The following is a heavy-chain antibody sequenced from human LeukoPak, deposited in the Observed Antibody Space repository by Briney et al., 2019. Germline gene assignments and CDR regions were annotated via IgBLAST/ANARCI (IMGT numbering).Heavy chain of an antibody. CDR1: GGTFSSYA. Sequence: ASVKVSCKASGGTFSSYAISWVRQVPGQGLEWMGGIIPIFGTANYAQKLQGRVTITTDESTSTAYMELSSLRSEDTAVYYCAREGVTKAFDIWGQGTMVTVSS. CDR2: IIPIFGTA. CDR3: AREGVTKAFDI. D-gene: IGHD3-10*01. V-gene: IGHV1-69*05. J-gene: IGHJ3*02.